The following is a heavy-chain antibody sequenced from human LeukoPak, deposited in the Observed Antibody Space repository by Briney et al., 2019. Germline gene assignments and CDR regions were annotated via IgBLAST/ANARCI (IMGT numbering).Heavy chain of an antibody. V-gene: IGHV1-46*01. CDR3: ATKYCSGGNCDY. CDR2: INPSGGST. D-gene: IGHD2-15*01. CDR1: GYAFTSYS. Sequence: ASVKVSCKASGYAFTSYSMHWVRQAPGQGLEWMGIINPSGGSTSYAQKFQGRVTMTEDTSTDTAYMELSSLRSEDTAVYYCATKYCSGGNCDYWGQGTLVTVSS. J-gene: IGHJ4*02.